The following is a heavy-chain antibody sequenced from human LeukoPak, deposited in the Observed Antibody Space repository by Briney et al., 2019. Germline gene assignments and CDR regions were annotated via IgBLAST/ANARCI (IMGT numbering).Heavy chain of an antibody. J-gene: IGHJ4*02. V-gene: IGHV3-23*01. Sequence: GGSLRLSCAASGFTFSSYAMSWVRQAPGKGLEWVSAISGSGGSTYYADSVKGRFTISRDNSKNTLYLQMNSLRAEDTAVYYCAKGYDILTVYYNTPLSTNFDYWGQGTLVTVSS. CDR2: ISGSGGST. CDR3: AKGYDILTVYYNTPLSTNFDY. CDR1: GFTFSSYA. D-gene: IGHD3-9*01.